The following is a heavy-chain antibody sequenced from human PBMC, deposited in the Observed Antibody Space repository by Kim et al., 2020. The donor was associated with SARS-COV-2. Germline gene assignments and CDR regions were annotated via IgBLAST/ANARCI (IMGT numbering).Heavy chain of an antibody. CDR1: GGSFSDYT. CDR2: INHSGGT. D-gene: IGHD2-21*02. Sequence: SETLSLTCAVYGGSFSDYTWSWIRQPPGKGLEWIGEINHSGGTNLSPSLKRRITISVDTSKSQFSLTLKSMTATDTAVYYCARGRAGVVPAPVLGLGPWFDYYAMDVWGRGTPVAVSS. CDR3: ARGRAGVVPAPVLGLGPWFDYYAMDV. J-gene: IGHJ6*02. V-gene: IGHV4-34*01.